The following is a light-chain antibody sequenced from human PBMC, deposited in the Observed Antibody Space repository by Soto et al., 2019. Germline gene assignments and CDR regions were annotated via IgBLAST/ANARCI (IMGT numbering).Light chain of an antibody. CDR3: QQYNNWWR. CDR1: QSVNSN. Sequence: RVITLSPAASSVSRVRRVTLSSRASQSVNSNLAWYQQKPGQAPRILIYGASTRATGVPARFSGSGSGTEFTLTFSSLQSEDFATYVCQQYNNWWRFGQGSMVDI. CDR2: GAS. V-gene: IGKV3-15*01. J-gene: IGKJ1*01.